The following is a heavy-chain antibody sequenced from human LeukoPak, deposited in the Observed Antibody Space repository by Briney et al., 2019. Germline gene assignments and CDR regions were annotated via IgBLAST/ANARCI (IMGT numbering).Heavy chain of an antibody. CDR3: TRGSFRGYSYGLPPDY. CDR1: GFTFSDYR. Sequence: PGGSLRLSCAASGFTFSDYRMKWVRQARGKGVERDSSISSSSRHYADSVKGRFTISRDNAKNSLYLQMNSLRTEDTAVYYCTRGSFRGYSYGLPPDYWGQGALVTVSS. D-gene: IGHD5-18*01. V-gene: IGHV3-21*01. J-gene: IGHJ4*02. CDR2: ISSSSR.